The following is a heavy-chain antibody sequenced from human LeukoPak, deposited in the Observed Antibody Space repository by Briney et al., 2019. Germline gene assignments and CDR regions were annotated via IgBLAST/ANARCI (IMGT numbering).Heavy chain of an antibody. CDR1: GFTISSYS. CDR3: ARELAVPATGY. Sequence: GGSLRLSCAASGFTISSYSMNWVRRSPGKGLEWVSSISSSSSYIYYVDSVKGRFTISRDNAKNSLYLQMNSLRAEDTAVYYCARELAVPATGYWGQGTLVTVSS. CDR2: ISSSSSYI. J-gene: IGHJ4*02. D-gene: IGHD2-15*01. V-gene: IGHV3-21*01.